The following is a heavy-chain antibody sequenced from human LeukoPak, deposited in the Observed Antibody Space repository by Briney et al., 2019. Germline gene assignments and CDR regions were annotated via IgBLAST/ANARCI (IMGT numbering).Heavy chain of an antibody. CDR1: GYTFTGYY. V-gene: IGHV1-2*02. D-gene: IGHD6-19*01. CDR2: INPNSGGT. Sequence: ASVKVSCKASGYTFTGYYMHWVRQAPGQGLEWMGWINPNSGGTNYAQKFQGRVTMTRDTSISTAYMELSRLRSEDTAVYYCATLSSSGWYGFDYWGQGTLVTVSS. CDR3: ATLSSSGWYGFDY. J-gene: IGHJ4*02.